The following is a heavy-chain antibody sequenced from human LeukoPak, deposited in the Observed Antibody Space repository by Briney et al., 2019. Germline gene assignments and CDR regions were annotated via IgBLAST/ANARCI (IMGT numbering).Heavy chain of an antibody. CDR2: INWNGGST. CDR3: ARAKYYYDSSGYCD. CDR1: GFTFDDYG. D-gene: IGHD3-22*01. J-gene: IGHJ4*02. V-gene: IGHV3-20*04. Sequence: GGSLRLPCAASGFTFDDYGMRGVRQAPGKGLEWVACINWNGGSTGYADSVKGRFTISRDNAKNSLYLQMNSLRAEDTALYYCARAKYYYDSSGYCDWGQGTLVTVSS.